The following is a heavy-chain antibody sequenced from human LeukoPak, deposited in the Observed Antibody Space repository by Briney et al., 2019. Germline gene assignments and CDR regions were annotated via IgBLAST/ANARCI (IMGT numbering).Heavy chain of an antibody. D-gene: IGHD5-18*01. J-gene: IGHJ4*02. V-gene: IGHV3-64*04. Sequence: PGGSLRLSCSASGFTFKSYAMHWVRQAPGKGLEYVSSINTNGANTYYADSVKGRFTISRDNSRNTVYVQMNSLTPEDTAVYYCARDRVGTVDYWGQGTLVTVSS. CDR1: GFTFKSYA. CDR3: ARDRVGTVDY. CDR2: INTNGANT.